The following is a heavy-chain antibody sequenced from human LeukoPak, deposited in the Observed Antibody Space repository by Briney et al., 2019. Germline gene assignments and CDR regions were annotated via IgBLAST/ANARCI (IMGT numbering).Heavy chain of an antibody. CDR3: AKADSGWTLYYFDY. D-gene: IGHD6-19*01. V-gene: IGHV3-9*01. CDR2: ISWNSGSL. Sequence: GGSLRLSCVASGFTFNDYAMHWVRQAPGKGLECVSGISWNSGSLGYADSVKGRFTISRDNAKNSLYLQMNSLRAEDTAFYYCAKADSGWTLYYFDYWGQGTLVTVSS. J-gene: IGHJ4*02. CDR1: GFTFNDYA.